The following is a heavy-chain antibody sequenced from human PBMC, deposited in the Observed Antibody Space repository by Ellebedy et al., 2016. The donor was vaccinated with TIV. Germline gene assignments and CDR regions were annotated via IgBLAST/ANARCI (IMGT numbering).Heavy chain of an antibody. D-gene: IGHD3-10*01. CDR2: MYYSDYS. CDR3: ARLGSGGY. V-gene: IGHV4-59*08. Sequence: MPGGSLRLSCTVSGGSISSHYWSWIRQPPGKGLEWVGYMYYSDYSKYNPSLKNRVTISVDTSKNQFSLNLSSVTAADTAVYYCARLGSGGYWGQGTLVTVSS. J-gene: IGHJ4*02. CDR1: GGSISSHY.